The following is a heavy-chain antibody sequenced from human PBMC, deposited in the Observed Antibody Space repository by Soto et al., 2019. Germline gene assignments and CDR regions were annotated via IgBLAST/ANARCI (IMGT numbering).Heavy chain of an antibody. D-gene: IGHD6-19*01. J-gene: IGHJ2*01. CDR1: GGTFSSYA. V-gene: IGHV1-69*01. CDR2: IIPIFGTA. CDR3: ARAGSGWSRRSYWYFDL. Sequence: QVQLVQSGAEVKKPGSSVKVSCKASGGTFSSYAISWVRQAPGQGLEWMGGIIPIFGTANYAQKFQGRVTITADESTSTADMELSSLRSEDTAVYYCARAGSGWSRRSYWYFDLWGRGTLVTVSS.